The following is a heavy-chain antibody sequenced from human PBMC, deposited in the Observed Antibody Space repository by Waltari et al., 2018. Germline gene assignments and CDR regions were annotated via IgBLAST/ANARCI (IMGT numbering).Heavy chain of an antibody. CDR2: ISDSGTT. Sequence: QMQESGPGLVKPSETLSLMCSVSDFSISSGFYWGWLRQSPGKGLEWIGSISDSGTTSYNPSLQSRVTISIDPSKNQFSLKLGSGTAADTAVFYCAREAGSGLDWYHDYWGQGILVTVSS. CDR3: AREAGSGLDWYHDY. D-gene: IGHD3-9*01. CDR1: DFSISSGFY. V-gene: IGHV4-38-2*02. J-gene: IGHJ4*02.